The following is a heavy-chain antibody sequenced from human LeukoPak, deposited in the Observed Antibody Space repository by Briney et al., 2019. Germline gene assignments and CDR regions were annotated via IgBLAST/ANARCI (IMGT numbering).Heavy chain of an antibody. V-gene: IGHV4-59*01. CDR1: GGSISSYY. J-gene: IGHJ6*02. D-gene: IGHD4-17*01. CDR2: IYYSGST. CDR3: VRDHGDYSSYYYYGMDV. Sequence: SETLSLTCTVSGGSISSYYWSWIRQPPGKGLEWIGYIYYSGSTNYNPSLKSRVTISVDTSKNQFSLKLSSVTAADTAVYYCVRDHGDYSSYYYYGMDVWGQGTTVTVSS.